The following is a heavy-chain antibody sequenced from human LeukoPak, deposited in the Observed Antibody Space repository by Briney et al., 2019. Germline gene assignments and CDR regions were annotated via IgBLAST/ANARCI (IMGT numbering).Heavy chain of an antibody. CDR1: GFTVSSNY. J-gene: IGHJ6*02. CDR3: AREEYCGGDCYSSGMDV. D-gene: IGHD2-21*02. Sequence: QAGGSPRLSCAASGFTVSSNYMSWVRQAPGKGLEWVSVIYSGGSTYYADSVKGRFTISRDNSKNTLYLQMNSLRAEDTAVYYCAREEYCGGDCYSSGMDVWGQGTTVTVSS. V-gene: IGHV3-66*01. CDR2: IYSGGST.